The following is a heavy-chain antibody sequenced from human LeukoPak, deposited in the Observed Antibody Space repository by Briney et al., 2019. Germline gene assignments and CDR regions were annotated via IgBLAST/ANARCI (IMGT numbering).Heavy chain of an antibody. CDR1: GFTFSSYG. CDR3: GRVGGYNSGYDSLDI. CDR2: ISGSGGST. D-gene: IGHD5-18*01. V-gene: IGHV3-23*01. Sequence: GGTLRLSCAASGFTFSSYGMSWVRQAPGKGLEWVSAISGSGGSTYYADSVKGRFTISRDNAKNSLYLQMNSLKIEDTALYYCGRVGGYNSGYDSLDIWGRGTMVTVSS. J-gene: IGHJ3*02.